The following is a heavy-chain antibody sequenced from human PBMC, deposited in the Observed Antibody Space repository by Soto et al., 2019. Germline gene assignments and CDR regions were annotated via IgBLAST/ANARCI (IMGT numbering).Heavy chain of an antibody. CDR2: ISYDGSNK. CDR1: GFTFSSYG. D-gene: IGHD3-10*01. Sequence: QVQLVESGGGVVQPGRSLRLSCAASGFTFSSYGMHWVRQAPGKGLEWVAVISYDGSNKYYADSVKGRFTISRDNSKNTMYLKMNSLRAEDTAVYYCAKDQGGLWFGELLVVSTTPLDVWGQGTTVTVSS. V-gene: IGHV3-30*18. J-gene: IGHJ6*02. CDR3: AKDQGGLWFGELLVVSTTPLDV.